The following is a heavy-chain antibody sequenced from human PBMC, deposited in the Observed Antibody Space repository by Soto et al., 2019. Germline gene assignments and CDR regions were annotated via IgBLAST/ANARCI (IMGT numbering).Heavy chain of an antibody. D-gene: IGHD2-15*01. CDR3: AKGDCSGGSCYFYAFDS. V-gene: IGHV3-30*18. J-gene: IGHJ3*02. CDR2: ISYDGTNN. CDR1: GFTFSSYG. Sequence: QVQLVESGGGVVQPGRSLRLSCAASGFTFSSYGMHWVRQAPGKGLEWVAVISYDGTNNYYTESVKGRFTISRDNSKNTLFLQMNSLRAEDTAVYFCAKGDCSGGSCYFYAFDSWGQGTMVTVSS.